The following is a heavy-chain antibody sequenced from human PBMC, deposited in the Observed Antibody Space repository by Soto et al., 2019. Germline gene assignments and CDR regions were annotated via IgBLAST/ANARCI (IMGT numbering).Heavy chain of an antibody. J-gene: IGHJ4*02. CDR2: INHSGST. CDR1: HGSFSPYF. CDR3: ARGKLTGTTPLGY. V-gene: IGHV4-34*01. Sequence: SETLSITFAVHHGSFSPYFWSWIRQPPGKGLEWIGEINHSGSTNYNPSLKSRVTISVDTSKNQFSLKLSSVTAADTAVYYCARGKLTGTTPLGYWGQG. D-gene: IGHD1-20*01.